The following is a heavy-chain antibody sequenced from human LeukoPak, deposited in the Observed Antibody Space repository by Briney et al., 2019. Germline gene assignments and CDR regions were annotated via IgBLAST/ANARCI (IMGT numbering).Heavy chain of an antibody. V-gene: IGHV4-61*02. J-gene: IGHJ4*02. CDR2: IYTSGST. D-gene: IGHD4-17*01. CDR1: GGSISSGSYY. CDR3: AREFGYAVTSLDY. Sequence: PSQTLSLTCTVSGGSISSGSYYWSWIRQPAGKGLEWIGRIYTSGSTHYNPSLKSRVHMSVDTSENQFSLKLSSVPAADTAVYYCAREFGYAVTSLDYWGQGTLVTVSS.